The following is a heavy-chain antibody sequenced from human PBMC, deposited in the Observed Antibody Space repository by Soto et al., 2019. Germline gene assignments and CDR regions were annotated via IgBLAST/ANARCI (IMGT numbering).Heavy chain of an antibody. D-gene: IGHD6-13*01. J-gene: IGHJ5*02. Sequence: WGSLRLVCASSEFTFRSCTMNLVRRAPGKGLEWVSTISSNSAYIYYTDALRGRFTISRDNAKNSLHLQMNSLRAEDTAVYCCTRDASRDSSARGWFDPWGPGTMVTASS. CDR3: TRDASRDSSARGWFDP. CDR2: ISSNSAYI. V-gene: IGHV3-21*01. CDR1: EFTFRSCT.